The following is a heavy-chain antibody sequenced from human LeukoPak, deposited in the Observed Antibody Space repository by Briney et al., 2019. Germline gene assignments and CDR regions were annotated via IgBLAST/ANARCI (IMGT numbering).Heavy chain of an antibody. CDR3: ARGLEYSYALYYHYGMDV. J-gene: IGHJ6*02. CDR1: GYTFTSYD. CDR2: MNPNSGNT. D-gene: IGHD5-18*01. V-gene: IGHV1-8*01. Sequence: ASVKVSCKASGYTFTSYDINWVRQATGQGLEWMGWMNPNSGNTGYAQKFQGRVTMTRNTSISTAHMELSSLRSEDTAVYYCARGLEYSYALYYHYGMDVWGQGTTVTVSS.